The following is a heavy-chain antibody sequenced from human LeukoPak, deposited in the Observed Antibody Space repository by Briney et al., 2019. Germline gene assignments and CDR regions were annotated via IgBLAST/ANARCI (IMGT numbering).Heavy chain of an antibody. D-gene: IGHD3-22*01. CDR1: GGSISSGGYS. CDR2: IYHSGST. V-gene: IGHV4-30-2*01. CDR3: ARSPDYYDSDYFDY. Sequence: PSETLSLTCAVSGGSISSGGYSWSWIWQPPGKGLEWIGYIYHSGSTYYNPSLKSRVTISVDRSKNQFSLKLSSVTAADTAVYYCARSPDYYDSDYFDYWGQGTLVTVSS. J-gene: IGHJ4*02.